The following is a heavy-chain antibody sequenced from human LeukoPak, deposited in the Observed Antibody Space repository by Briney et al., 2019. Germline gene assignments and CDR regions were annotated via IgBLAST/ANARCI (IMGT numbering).Heavy chain of an antibody. Sequence: GGSLRLSCAASGFTFSRYWMTWVRQAPGKGLEWVANIKQDGSEEYYVDSVKGRFTISRDNAKNSLFLQMNSLRAEDTAVYYCARAAYSSTWYSRYFDLWGRGTLVTVSS. CDR3: ARAAYSSTWYSRYFDL. CDR2: IKQDGSEE. CDR1: GFTFSRYW. D-gene: IGHD6-13*01. V-gene: IGHV3-7*01. J-gene: IGHJ2*01.